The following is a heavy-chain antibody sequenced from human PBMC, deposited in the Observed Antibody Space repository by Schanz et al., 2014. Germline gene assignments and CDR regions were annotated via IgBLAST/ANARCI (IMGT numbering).Heavy chain of an antibody. CDR1: GYTFTSYS. Sequence: QVQLVQSGAELRKPGTSVKVSCKASGYTFTSYSMHWVRQAPGQGLEWMGIINLSGGSTNNAQKFQGRLAMTRDTSTSTVYMELSSLRSEDTAVYCGAGDGGEVFRGVSEGANHYYYGMDVWGQGTTVTVSS. CDR3: AGDGGEVFRGVSEGANHYYYGMDV. V-gene: IGHV1-46*03. J-gene: IGHJ6*02. D-gene: IGHD3-10*01. CDR2: INLSGGST.